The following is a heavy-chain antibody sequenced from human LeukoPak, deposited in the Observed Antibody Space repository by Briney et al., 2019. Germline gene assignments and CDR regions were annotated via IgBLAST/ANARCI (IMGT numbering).Heavy chain of an antibody. Sequence: SEPLSLTCTVSGGSISSSSYYWGWIRQPPGKGLEWIGSIYYSGSTYYNPSLKSRVTISVDTSKNQFSLKLSSVSAADTAVYYCARQFDRSGYYGPGSDYCGQGTLVTVSS. V-gene: IGHV4-39*01. CDR2: IYYSGST. CDR1: GGSISSSSYY. J-gene: IGHJ4*02. D-gene: IGHD3-22*01. CDR3: ARQFDRSGYYGPGSDY.